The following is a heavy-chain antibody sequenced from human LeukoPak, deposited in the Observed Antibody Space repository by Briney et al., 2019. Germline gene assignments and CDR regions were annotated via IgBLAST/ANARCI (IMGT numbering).Heavy chain of an antibody. D-gene: IGHD3-16*02. CDR2: INGDGRIT. CDR3: AKGSEKYYDYVWGSYPPEDFDY. J-gene: IGHJ4*02. V-gene: IGHV3-74*01. Sequence: GGSLRLSCAASGFTLSSYWMHWVRQAPGKGLVWVSRINGDGRITTYADPVKGRFTTSRDNSKNTLYLQMNSLRAEDTAVYYCAKGSEKYYDYVWGSYPPEDFDYWGQGTLVTVSS. CDR1: GFTLSSYW.